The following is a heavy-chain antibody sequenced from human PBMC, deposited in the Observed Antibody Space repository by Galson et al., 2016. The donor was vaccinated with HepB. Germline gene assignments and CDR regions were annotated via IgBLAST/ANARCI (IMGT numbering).Heavy chain of an antibody. Sequence: SVKVSCKASGFSSTGQYLHWVRQAPGQGFEWMGIMNPGGGTTYYSQKFQGRLTITWDTSTRTVDMELSSLRSEDTAIYFCACDRSSYYSRYDYWGQGTLVTVSS. CDR1: GFSSTGQY. CDR3: ACDRSSYYSRYDY. D-gene: IGHD3-10*01. J-gene: IGHJ4*02. V-gene: IGHV1-46*01. CDR2: MNPGGGTT.